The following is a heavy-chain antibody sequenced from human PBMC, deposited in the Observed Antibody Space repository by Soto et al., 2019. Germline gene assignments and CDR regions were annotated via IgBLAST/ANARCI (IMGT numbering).Heavy chain of an antibody. CDR1: GFSFSSYS. Sequence: GGSLRLSCAASGFSFSSYSMNWVRQAPGKGLEWVSYITRSSSPIYYADSVKGRFTISRDNAKNSLYLQMNSLRDEDTAVYYCTRDPHALDVWGQGTTVTVSS. CDR2: ITRSSSPI. D-gene: IGHD2-2*01. V-gene: IGHV3-48*02. J-gene: IGHJ6*02. CDR3: TRDPHALDV.